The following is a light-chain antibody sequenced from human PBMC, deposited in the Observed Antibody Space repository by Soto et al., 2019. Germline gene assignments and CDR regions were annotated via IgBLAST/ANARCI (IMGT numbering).Light chain of an antibody. CDR1: QDISNY. Sequence: DIQMTQSPSSLSASVGDRVTITCQASQDISNYLNWYQQKPGKAPKLLIYDASNLETGVPSRFSGSGSGTDVTFTISSLQPADIATYYCQQYDNLPITFGGGTKVEIK. CDR3: QQYDNLPIT. CDR2: DAS. V-gene: IGKV1-33*01. J-gene: IGKJ4*01.